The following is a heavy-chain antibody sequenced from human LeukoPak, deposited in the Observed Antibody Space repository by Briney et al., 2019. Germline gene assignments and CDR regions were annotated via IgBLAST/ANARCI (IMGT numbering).Heavy chain of an antibody. CDR2: VYYSGST. CDR3: ARHLEPGWHAMDV. CDR1: GGSVSSYF. V-gene: IGHV4-59*08. J-gene: IGHJ6*02. Sequence: PSETLCLTCTVSGGSVSSYFWSWIRQPPGKGLEWVGYVYYSGSTNYNPALKRRVTISVDTPKPQFSLRLTSVTPADTAVYYCARHLEPGWHAMDVWGQGTTVTVSS. D-gene: IGHD2-15*01.